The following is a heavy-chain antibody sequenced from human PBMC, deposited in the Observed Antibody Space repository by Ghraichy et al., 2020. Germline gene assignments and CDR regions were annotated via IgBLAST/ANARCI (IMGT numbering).Heavy chain of an antibody. CDR2: ISGSGGST. V-gene: IGHV3-23*01. J-gene: IGHJ5*02. D-gene: IGHD1-26*01. CDR1: GFTFSSYA. Sequence: LSLTCAASGFTFSSYAMSWVRQAPGKGLEWVSAISGSGGSTYYADSVKGRFTISRDNSKNTLYLQMNSLRAEDTAVYYCAKDPPGSYAENWFDPWGQGTLVTVSS. CDR3: AKDPPGSYAENWFDP.